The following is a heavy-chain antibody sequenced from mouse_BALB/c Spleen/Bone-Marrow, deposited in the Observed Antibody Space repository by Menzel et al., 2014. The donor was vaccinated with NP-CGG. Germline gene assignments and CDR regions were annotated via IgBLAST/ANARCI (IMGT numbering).Heavy chain of an antibody. J-gene: IGHJ1*01. CDR3: ARGGSSYGWYFDV. CDR2: IDPANGNT. D-gene: IGHD1-1*01. CDR1: GFNIKDTY. Sequence: EVQLQQSGAELVKPGASVKLSCTASGFNIKDTYMHWVKQRPEQGLEWIGRIDPANGNTKYDPKFQGKATITADTSSNTAYLQLSSLTSEDSAVYYCARGGSSYGWYFDVWGEGTTVTVSS. V-gene: IGHV14-3*02.